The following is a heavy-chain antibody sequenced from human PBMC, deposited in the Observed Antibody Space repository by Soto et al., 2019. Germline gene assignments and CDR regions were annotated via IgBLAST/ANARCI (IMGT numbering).Heavy chain of an antibody. Sequence: GGSLRLSCAASGFTFSSYAMHWVRQAPGKGLEWVAVISYDGSNKYYADSVKGRFTISRDNSKNTLYLQMNSLRAEDTAVYYCARDIAGAISYYYYGMDVWGQGTTVTVSS. D-gene: IGHD1-26*01. CDR1: GFTFSSYA. J-gene: IGHJ6*02. CDR2: ISYDGSNK. CDR3: ARDIAGAISYYYYGMDV. V-gene: IGHV3-30-3*01.